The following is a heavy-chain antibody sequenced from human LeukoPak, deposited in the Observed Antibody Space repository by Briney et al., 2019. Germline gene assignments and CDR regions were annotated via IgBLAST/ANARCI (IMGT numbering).Heavy chain of an antibody. D-gene: IGHD6-13*01. V-gene: IGHV4-34*01. CDR1: GGSFSGYY. CDR3: ARDLGAAAGTPWFDP. J-gene: IGHJ5*02. Sequence: SETLSLTCAVYGGSFSGYYWSWIRQPPGKGLEWIGEINHSGSTNYNPSLKSRVTISVDTSKNQFSLKLSSVTAADTAVYYCARDLGAAAGTPWFDPWGQGTLVTVSS. CDR2: INHSGST.